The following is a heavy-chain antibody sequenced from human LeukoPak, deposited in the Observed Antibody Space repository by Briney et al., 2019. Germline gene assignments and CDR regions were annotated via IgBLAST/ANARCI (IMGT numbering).Heavy chain of an antibody. D-gene: IGHD6-19*01. V-gene: IGHV4-34*01. CDR1: GGSFSGYY. J-gene: IGHJ6*03. CDR2: LNHSGST. Sequence: PSETLSLTCAVYGGSFSGYYWSWIRQPPGKGLEWIGELNHSGSTNYNPSLKSRVTISVDTSKNQFSLKLSSVTAADTAVYYCARGPYSSGWYGLRVYYYYYMDVWGKGTTVTVSS. CDR3: ARGPYSSGWYGLRVYYYYYMDV.